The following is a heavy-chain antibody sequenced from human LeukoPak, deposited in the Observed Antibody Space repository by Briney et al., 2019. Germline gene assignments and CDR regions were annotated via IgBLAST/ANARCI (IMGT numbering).Heavy chain of an antibody. CDR2: IYYSGST. CDR1: GGSISSGDYY. D-gene: IGHD3-3*01. V-gene: IGHV4-30-4*08. Sequence: SQTLSLTCTVSGGSISSGDYYWSWIRQPPGKGLEWIGYIYYSGSTYYNPSLKSRVTISVDTSKNQFSLKLSSVTAADTAVYYCARDGLRFLVRGNWFDPWGQGTLVTVSS. CDR3: ARDGLRFLVRGNWFDP. J-gene: IGHJ5*02.